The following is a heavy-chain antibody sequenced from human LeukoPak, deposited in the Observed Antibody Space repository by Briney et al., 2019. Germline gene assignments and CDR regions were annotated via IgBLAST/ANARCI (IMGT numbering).Heavy chain of an antibody. D-gene: IGHD3-9*01. J-gene: IGHJ4*02. CDR1: GYSISSGYY. V-gene: IGHV4-38-2*02. Sequence: ASETLSLTCTVSGYSISSGYYWGWIRQPPGKGLEWVGTFYYTGSTYYNPSLKSRVTVSVDTSKNHFSLKLSSVTAADTAVYYCARDNRDYDILTGYYPLFRYWGQGTLVTVSS. CDR3: ARDNRDYDILTGYYPLFRY. CDR2: FYYTGST.